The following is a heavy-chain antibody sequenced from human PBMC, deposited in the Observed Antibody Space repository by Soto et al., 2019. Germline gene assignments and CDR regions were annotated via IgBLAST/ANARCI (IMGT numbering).Heavy chain of an antibody. Sequence: QVQLVESGGGVVQPGRSLRLSCAASGFTFSSYGMHWVRQAPGKGLEWVAVISYDGSNKYYADSVKGRFTISRDNSKNTLYLQMNSLRAEDTAVYYCAKEPYSSSWGAYWGQGTLVTVS. J-gene: IGHJ4*02. CDR2: ISYDGSNK. CDR3: AKEPYSSSWGAY. D-gene: IGHD6-13*01. CDR1: GFTFSSYG. V-gene: IGHV3-30*18.